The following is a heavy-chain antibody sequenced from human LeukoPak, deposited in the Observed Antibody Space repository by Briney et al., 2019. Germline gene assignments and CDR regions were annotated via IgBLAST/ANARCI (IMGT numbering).Heavy chain of an antibody. J-gene: IGHJ4*02. CDR2: IKQDGSEK. CDR3: AKGLSESIYDALDS. Sequence: GGSLRLSCAASGFTFSNAWMSWVRQAPGKGLEWVANIKQDGSEKYYVDSAKGRFTISRDSAKNSLYLQMNSLRAEDTAVYYCAKGLSESIYDALDSWGQGTLVTVSS. D-gene: IGHD1-26*01. CDR1: GFTFSNAW. V-gene: IGHV3-7*01.